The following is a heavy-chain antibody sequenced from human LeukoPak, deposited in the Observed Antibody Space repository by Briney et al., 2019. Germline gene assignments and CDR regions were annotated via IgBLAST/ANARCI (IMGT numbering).Heavy chain of an antibody. CDR2: IKSKTDGGIK. V-gene: IGHV3-15*01. Sequence: GGSLRLSCAASGLTLSNAWMTWVRQAPGKGLEWVARIKSKTDGGIKDYAAPVKGSFTISRDDSENTVYLQMNSLKIEDTAVYYCATGRSGYFDSWGQGTLVFVSS. J-gene: IGHJ4*02. CDR3: ATGRSGYFDS. CDR1: GLTLSNAW.